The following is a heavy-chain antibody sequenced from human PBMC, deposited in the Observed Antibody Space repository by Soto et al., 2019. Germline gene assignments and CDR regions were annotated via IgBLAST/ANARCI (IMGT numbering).Heavy chain of an antibody. D-gene: IGHD3-3*01. J-gene: IGHJ5*02. Sequence: EVQLVESGGGLVQPGGSLRLSCADSGFTFSSYWVHWLRQVPGKGLVWLSRISSDGTSTSYADSVKGRFTISRDNAKNTLYLEMHSLRAEDTAVYYCAREADYWFDPWGQGTLVTVSS. CDR1: GFTFSSYW. CDR3: AREADYWFDP. V-gene: IGHV3-74*01. CDR2: ISSDGTST.